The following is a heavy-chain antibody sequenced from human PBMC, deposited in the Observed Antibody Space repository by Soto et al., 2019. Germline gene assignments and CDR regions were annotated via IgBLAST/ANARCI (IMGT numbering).Heavy chain of an antibody. CDR3: ASTYRGWFDP. Sequence: PSETLSLTCAVSGGSISSYYWSWIRQPPGKGLEWIGYIHYSGSTNYNPSLKSRVTISVDTSKNQFSLKPSSVTTADTAVYYCASTYRGWFDPWGQGTLVTVS. J-gene: IGHJ5*02. V-gene: IGHV4-59*01. CDR1: GGSISSYY. CDR2: IHYSGST. D-gene: IGHD3-16*02.